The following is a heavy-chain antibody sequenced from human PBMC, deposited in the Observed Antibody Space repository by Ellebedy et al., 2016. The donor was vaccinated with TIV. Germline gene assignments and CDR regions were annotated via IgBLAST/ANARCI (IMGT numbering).Heavy chain of an antibody. D-gene: IGHD5-18*01. CDR3: AKGRGYSYDVCDI. CDR1: GYTFSSYY. Sequence: AASVKVSCKASGYTFSSYYMHWVRQAPGQGLEWMGWINPNSGGTNYAQKFQGWVTMTRDTSISTAYMELSRLRSEDTAVYYCAKGRGYSYDVCDIWGQGTMVTVSS. V-gene: IGHV1-2*04. CDR2: INPNSGGT. J-gene: IGHJ3*02.